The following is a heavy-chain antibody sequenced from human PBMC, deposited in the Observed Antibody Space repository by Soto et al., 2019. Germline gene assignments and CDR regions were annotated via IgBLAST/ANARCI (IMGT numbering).Heavy chain of an antibody. J-gene: IGHJ4*02. D-gene: IGHD6-13*01. CDR1: GYTFTSYD. CDR3: ARGLAAGDY. CDR2: MNPSSGST. V-gene: IGHV1-8*01. Sequence: ASVKVSCKASGYTFTSYDINWVRQATGQGLEWMGWMNPSSGSTNYAHNFQGRVTLARDTFTNTVYMELSSLRSEDTAIYYCARGLAAGDYWGQGTLVTVSS.